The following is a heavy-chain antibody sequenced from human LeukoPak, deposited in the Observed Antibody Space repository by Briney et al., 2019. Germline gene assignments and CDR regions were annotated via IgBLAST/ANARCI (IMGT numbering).Heavy chain of an antibody. Sequence: GGSLRLSCAASGFTFSGYWMSWVRQAPGKGLEWVANINEDGSEKYYVDSVKGRFTISRDNAKNSLYLQMNSLKTEDTAVYYCTTGLVPTVVTVFDYWGQGTLVTVSS. CDR2: INEDGSEK. V-gene: IGHV3-7*03. J-gene: IGHJ4*02. CDR1: GFTFSGYW. D-gene: IGHD4-23*01. CDR3: TTGLVPTVVTVFDY.